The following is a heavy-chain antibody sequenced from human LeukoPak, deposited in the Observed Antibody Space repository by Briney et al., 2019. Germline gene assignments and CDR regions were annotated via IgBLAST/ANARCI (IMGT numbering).Heavy chain of an antibody. CDR2: IWYGGSNK. V-gene: IGHV3-33*01. D-gene: IGHD2-15*01. Sequence: GGSLRLSCAASGFTFSSYGMHWVRQAPGKGLEWVAVIWYGGSNKYYTDSVKGRFTNSRDNSKNTLYLQMNSLRAEDTAVYYCARGQYSPDYWGQGTLVTVSS. CDR1: GFTFSSYG. CDR3: ARGQYSPDY. J-gene: IGHJ4*02.